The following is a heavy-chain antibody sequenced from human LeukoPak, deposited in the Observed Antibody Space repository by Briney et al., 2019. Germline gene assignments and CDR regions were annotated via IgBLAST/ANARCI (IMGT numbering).Heavy chain of an antibody. J-gene: IGHJ4*02. CDR3: AKDGDYVGYFDY. V-gene: IGHV3-9*01. CDR1: GFTFDDYA. CDR2: ISWNSGSI. Sequence: SGGSLRLSCAASGFTFDDYAMHWVRQAPGKGLEWVSGISWNSGSIGYADSVKGRFTISRDNAKNSLYLQMNSLRAEDTALYYCAKDGDYVGYFDYWGQGTLVTVSS. D-gene: IGHD4-17*01.